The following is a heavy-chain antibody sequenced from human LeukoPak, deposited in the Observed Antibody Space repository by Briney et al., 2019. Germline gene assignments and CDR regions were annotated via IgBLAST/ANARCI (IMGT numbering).Heavy chain of an antibody. Sequence: ASVKVSCKASGYTFTSYYMHWVRQAPGQGLEWMGIINPSGGSTSYAQKFQGRVTMTRDTSTSTVYMELSSLRSEDTAVYYCAGPGLPHSSSSEFDYWGQGTLVTVSS. V-gene: IGHV1-46*01. CDR3: AGPGLPHSSSSEFDY. CDR1: GYTFTSYY. D-gene: IGHD6-6*01. J-gene: IGHJ4*02. CDR2: INPSGGST.